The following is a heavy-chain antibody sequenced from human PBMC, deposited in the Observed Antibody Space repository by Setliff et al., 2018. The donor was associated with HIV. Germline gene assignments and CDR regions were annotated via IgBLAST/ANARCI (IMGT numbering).Heavy chain of an antibody. CDR1: GGSISSGTDF. D-gene: IGHD6-13*01. J-gene: IGHJ4*02. CDR2: IYTSGST. V-gene: IGHV4-61*02. CDR3: AREPAAGAYYFDY. Sequence: LSLTCSVSGGSISSGTDFWSWIRQPAGKGLEWIGRIYTSGSTQYNPSLDSRVTISVDTSKNQFSLNLRSVTAADTAVYYCAREPAAGAYYFDYWGQGTLVTVSS.